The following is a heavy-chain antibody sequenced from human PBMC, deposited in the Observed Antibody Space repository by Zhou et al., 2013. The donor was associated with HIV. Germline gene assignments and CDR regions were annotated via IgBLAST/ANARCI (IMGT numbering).Heavy chain of an antibody. CDR1: GGTFSSYA. CDR2: IIPIFGTA. D-gene: IGHD6-6*01. Sequence: QVQLVQSGAEVKKPGSSVKVSCKASGGTFSSYAISWVRQAPGQGLEWMGGIIPIFGTANYAQKFQGRVTITTDESTSTAYMELSSLRSEDTAVYYCAREPGTTGIAARPPWFDPWGQGTLVTVSS. J-gene: IGHJ5*02. V-gene: IGHV1-69*05. CDR3: AREPGTTGIAARPPWFDP.